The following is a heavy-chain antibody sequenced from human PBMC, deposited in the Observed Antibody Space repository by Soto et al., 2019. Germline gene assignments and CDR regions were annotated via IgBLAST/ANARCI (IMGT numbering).Heavy chain of an antibody. D-gene: IGHD3-22*01. V-gene: IGHV3-30*18. CDR3: AKLSPYYYDSSGYYPGGFDY. CDR1: GFTFSSYG. Sequence: VQLVETGGGLIQPGGSLRLSCAASGFTFSSYGMHWVRQAPGKGLEWVAVISYDGSNKYYADSVKGRFTISRDNSKNTLYLQMNSLRAEDTAVYYCAKLSPYYYDSSGYYPGGFDYWGQGTLVTVSS. CDR2: ISYDGSNK. J-gene: IGHJ4*02.